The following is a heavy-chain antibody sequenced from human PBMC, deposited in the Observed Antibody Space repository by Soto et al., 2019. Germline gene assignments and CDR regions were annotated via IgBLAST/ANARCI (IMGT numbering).Heavy chain of an antibody. Sequence: SETLSLTCTVSGGSVSSSSYYRGWVRQPPGKGLEWIGSVYYSESTYYNPSLESRVTISVDKSKNQFSLKLMSLSAADTAVYYCGRLEGLATISYYFDYWGQGALVTVSS. D-gene: IGHD3-9*01. V-gene: IGHV4-39*01. CDR1: GGSVSSSSYY. J-gene: IGHJ4*02. CDR3: GRLEGLATISYYFDY. CDR2: VYYSEST.